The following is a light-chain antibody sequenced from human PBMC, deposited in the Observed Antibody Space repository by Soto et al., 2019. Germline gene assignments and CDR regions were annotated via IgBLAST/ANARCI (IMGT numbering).Light chain of an antibody. V-gene: IGKV3-20*01. CDR1: QSVSSNY. Sequence: EIVLTQSPGTLSLSPGERATLSCRASQSVSSNYLAWYQQKPGQAPRLLIYGASSRATGIPDRFSGSGSGTDFTLTISRLEPEEFAVYYCQQYGNSRAFGQGTKVEIK. CDR2: GAS. CDR3: QQYGNSRA. J-gene: IGKJ1*01.